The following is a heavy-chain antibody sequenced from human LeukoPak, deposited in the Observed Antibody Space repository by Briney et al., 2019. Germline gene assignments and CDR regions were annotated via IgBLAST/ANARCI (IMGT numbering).Heavy chain of an antibody. Sequence: GGSLRLSCVASGFTFSKFEMNWVRQAPGKGLECVSYIGSGGRTYYYADSVEGRFTMSRDNARNSLYLQMNSLRDDDTAVYYCARVRVDYGNTHYMDVWGKGTTVIVSS. CDR1: GFTFSKFE. CDR3: ARVRVDYGNTHYMDV. V-gene: IGHV3-48*03. D-gene: IGHD4-17*01. J-gene: IGHJ6*03. CDR2: IGSGGRTY.